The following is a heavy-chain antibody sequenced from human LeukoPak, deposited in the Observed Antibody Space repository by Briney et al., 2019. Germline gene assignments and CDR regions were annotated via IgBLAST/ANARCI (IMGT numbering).Heavy chain of an antibody. V-gene: IGHV4-4*02. Sequence: SGTLSLTCAVSGGSISGSNWWSWVRQPPGKGLEWIGEIYHSGSTNYNPSLKSRVTISVDKSKNQFSLKLSSVTAADTAVYYCARGGPRIAARPRFDYWGQGTLVTVSS. J-gene: IGHJ4*02. CDR3: ARGGPRIAARPRFDY. CDR2: IYHSGST. CDR1: GGSISGSNW. D-gene: IGHD6-6*01.